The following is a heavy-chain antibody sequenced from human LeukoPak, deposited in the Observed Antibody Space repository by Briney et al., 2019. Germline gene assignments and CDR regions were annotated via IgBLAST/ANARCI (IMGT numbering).Heavy chain of an antibody. CDR3: AKGYIIAGRQWYLDL. V-gene: IGHV3-7*01. CDR2: INHDGRET. CDR1: GFNFRYFW. Sequence: GGSLRLSCLGSGFNFRYFWMSWVRQAPGKGLEWVANINHDGRETYYADSVKGRFIISRDNAKDSLYLQMNSLRAEDAAVYYCAKGYIIAGRQWYLDLWGRGTLVGVSS. J-gene: IGHJ2*01. D-gene: IGHD6-13*01.